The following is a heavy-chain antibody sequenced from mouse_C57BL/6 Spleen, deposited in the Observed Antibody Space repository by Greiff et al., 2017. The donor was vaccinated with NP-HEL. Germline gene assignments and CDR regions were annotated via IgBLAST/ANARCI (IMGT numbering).Heavy chain of an antibody. V-gene: IGHV5-16*01. CDR2: INYDGSST. CDR3: ARDDYWYFDV. Sequence: EVQVVESEGGLVQPGSSMKLSCTASGFTFSDYYMAWVRQVPEKGLEWVANINYDGSSTYYLDSLKSRFIISRDNAKNILYRQMSSLKSEDTATYYCARDDYWYFDVWGTGTTVTVSS. J-gene: IGHJ1*03. CDR1: GFTFSDYY.